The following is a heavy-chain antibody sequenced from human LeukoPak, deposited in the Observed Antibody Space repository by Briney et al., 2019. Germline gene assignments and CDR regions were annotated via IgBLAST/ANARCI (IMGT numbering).Heavy chain of an antibody. CDR1: GFTFDDYA. CDR3: AKDLTRYYDSSGYYGAPGALDY. V-gene: IGHV3-9*01. J-gene: IGHJ4*02. D-gene: IGHD3-22*01. CDR2: ISWNSGSI. Sequence: GGSLRLSCAASGFTFDDYAMHWVRQAPGKGLEWVSGISWNSGSIGYADSVKGRFTISRDNAKNSLYLQMNSLRAEDTALYYCAKDLTRYYDSSGYYGAPGALDYWGQGTLVTVSS.